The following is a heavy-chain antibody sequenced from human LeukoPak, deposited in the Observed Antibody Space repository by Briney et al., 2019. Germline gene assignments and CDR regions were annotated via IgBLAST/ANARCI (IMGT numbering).Heavy chain of an antibody. D-gene: IGHD1-26*01. J-gene: IGHJ4*02. Sequence: GGSLRLSCAASGFTVSSNYMSWVRQAPGKGLEWVSVIYSGGSTYYADSVKGRFTISRDNSKNTLYLQMNSLRAEDTAVYYCAREAREWELLRYYFDYWGQGTLVTVSS. CDR3: AREAREWELLRYYFDY. V-gene: IGHV3-66*01. CDR2: IYSGGST. CDR1: GFTVSSNY.